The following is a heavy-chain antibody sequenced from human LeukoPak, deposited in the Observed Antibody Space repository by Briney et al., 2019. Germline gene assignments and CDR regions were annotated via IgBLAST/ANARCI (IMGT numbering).Heavy chain of an antibody. V-gene: IGHV3-9*01. CDR1: GFTFDDYA. CDR2: ISWNSGSI. J-gene: IGHJ3*02. CDR3: AKGVVAVAGDDAFDI. D-gene: IGHD6-19*01. Sequence: GGSLRLSCAASGFTFDDYAVHWVRQAPGKGLEWVSGISWNSGSIGYADSVKGRFTISRDNAKNSLYLQMNSLRAEDTALYYCAKGVVAVAGDDAFDIWGQGTMVTVSS.